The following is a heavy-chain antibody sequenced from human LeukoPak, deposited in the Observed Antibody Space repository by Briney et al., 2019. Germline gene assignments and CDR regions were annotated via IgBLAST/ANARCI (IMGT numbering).Heavy chain of an antibody. Sequence: SETLSLTCTVSGGSISSSSYYWGWIRQPPGKGLEWIGSIYYSGSTYYNPSLKSRVTISVDTSKNQFSLKLSSVTAADTAVYYCAISTNYDYVWGSYYYWGQGTLVTASS. V-gene: IGHV4-39*01. CDR3: AISTNYDYVWGSYYY. CDR2: IYYSGST. D-gene: IGHD3-16*01. CDR1: GGSISSSSYY. J-gene: IGHJ4*02.